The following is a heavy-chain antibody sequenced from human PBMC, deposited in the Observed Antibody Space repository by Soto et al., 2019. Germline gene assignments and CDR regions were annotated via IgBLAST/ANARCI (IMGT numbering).Heavy chain of an antibody. Sequence: QVQLQESGPGLVKPSETLSLTCTVSGDSISTGNSISSYFWSWIRQPPGKGLERIGYIYYTGSTNYNSPLKIRVTLSLDTSNNQYSRRLTSVTAADTAVYFCARRVRGGSEYFDYWGQGTLVTVSS. CDR1: GDSISTGNSISSYF. CDR3: ARRVRGGSEYFDY. CDR2: IYYTGST. D-gene: IGHD3-10*01. V-gene: IGHV4-61*01. J-gene: IGHJ4*02.